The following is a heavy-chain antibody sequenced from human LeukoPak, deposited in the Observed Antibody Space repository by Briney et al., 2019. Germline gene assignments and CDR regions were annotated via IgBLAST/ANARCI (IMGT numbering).Heavy chain of an antibody. CDR1: GGSISSYY. CDR2: IYYSGST. V-gene: IGHV4-59*01. J-gene: IGHJ5*02. CDR3: ARGGRIAAAPYGWFDP. Sequence: SETLSLTCTVSGGSISSYYWCWIRQPPGKGLEWIGYIYYSGSTNYNPSLKSRVTISVDTSKNQFSLKLSSVTAADTAVYYCARGGRIAAAPYGWFDPWGQGTLVTVSS. D-gene: IGHD6-13*01.